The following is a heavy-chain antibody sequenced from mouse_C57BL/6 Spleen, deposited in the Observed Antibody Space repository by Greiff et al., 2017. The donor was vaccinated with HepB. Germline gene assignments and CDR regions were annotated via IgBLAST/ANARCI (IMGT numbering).Heavy chain of an antibody. CDR3: ARDLHYYGSSLYAMDY. V-gene: IGHV3-6*01. D-gene: IGHD1-1*01. J-gene: IGHJ4*01. CDR2: ISYDGSN. CDR1: GYSITSGYY. Sequence: EVKLLESGPGLVKPSQSLSLTCSVTGYSITSGYYWNWIRQFPGNKLEWMGYISYDGSNNYNPSLKNRISITRDTSKNQFFLKLNSVTTEDTATYYCARDLHYYGSSLYAMDYWGQGTSVTVSS.